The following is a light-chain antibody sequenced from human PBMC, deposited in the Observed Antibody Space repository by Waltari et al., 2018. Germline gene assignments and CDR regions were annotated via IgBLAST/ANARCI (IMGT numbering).Light chain of an antibody. J-gene: IGLJ3*02. CDR3: QAWDINTRV. CDR2: QDS. V-gene: IGLV3-1*01. CDR1: KLGNRY. Sequence: SYELTQPPSVSVSPGQTASITCSGDKLGNRYACWYQQWPGQSPVLVIYQDSKRPSGIPERFSGSNSGNTATLTISGTQAMDEADYYCQAWDINTRVFGGGTKLTVL.